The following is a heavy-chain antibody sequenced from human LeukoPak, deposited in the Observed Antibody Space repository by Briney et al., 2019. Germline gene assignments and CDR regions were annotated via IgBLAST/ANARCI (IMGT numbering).Heavy chain of an antibody. D-gene: IGHD3-10*01. Sequence: TSETLSLTCTVSGGSISSSSYYWGWIRQPPGKGLEWIGSIYYSGSTYYNPSLKSRVTISVDTSKNQFSLKLSSVTAADTAVYYCARGANALPINWFDPWGQGTLVTVSS. CDR2: IYYSGST. J-gene: IGHJ5*02. V-gene: IGHV4-39*01. CDR1: GGSISSSSYY. CDR3: ARGANALPINWFDP.